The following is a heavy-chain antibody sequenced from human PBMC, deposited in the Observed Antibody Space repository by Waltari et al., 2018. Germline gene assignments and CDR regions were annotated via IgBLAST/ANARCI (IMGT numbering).Heavy chain of an antibody. CDR1: GFSFSTSGVG. CDR3: AHRPSHYDIFSGYYNYFDY. D-gene: IGHD3-9*01. V-gene: IGHV2-5*02. CDR2: VYWDDNK. Sequence: QITLKESGPTLVKPTQTLTLTCAFSGFSFSTSGVGVVWIRQPPGKALEWLAFVYWDDNKRYSPSLKGRLTITKDTSEDQVVLTMTNMDPVDTATYFCAHRPSHYDIFSGYYNYFDYWGQGILVTVSS. J-gene: IGHJ4*02.